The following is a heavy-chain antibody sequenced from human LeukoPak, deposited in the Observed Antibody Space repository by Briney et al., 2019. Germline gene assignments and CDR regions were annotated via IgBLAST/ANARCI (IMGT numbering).Heavy chain of an antibody. D-gene: IGHD1-26*01. Sequence: SETLSLTCTVSGGSISSYYWSWIRQPAGKGLEWIGRIYSTGSTNYKPALKSRVTMSVDTSKNQFSLKLSSVTAADTAVYYCARASGNYPTGYYYYYYMDVWGKGTTVTVSS. CDR3: ARASGNYPTGYYYYYYMDV. CDR2: IYSTGST. CDR1: GGSISSYY. J-gene: IGHJ6*03. V-gene: IGHV4-4*07.